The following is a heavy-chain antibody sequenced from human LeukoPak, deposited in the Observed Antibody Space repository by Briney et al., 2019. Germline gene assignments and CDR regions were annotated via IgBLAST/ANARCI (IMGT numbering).Heavy chain of an antibody. V-gene: IGHV1-8*03. CDR1: GYTFTSYD. D-gene: IGHD2-2*01. CDR2: MNPNSGNT. Sequence: ASVKASCKASGYTFTSYDINWVRQATGQGLEWMGWMNPNSGNTGYAQKFQGRVTITRNTSISTAYMELSSLRSEDTAVYYCARVPKGSTSCCLDYWGQGTLVTVSS. J-gene: IGHJ4*02. CDR3: ARVPKGSTSCCLDY.